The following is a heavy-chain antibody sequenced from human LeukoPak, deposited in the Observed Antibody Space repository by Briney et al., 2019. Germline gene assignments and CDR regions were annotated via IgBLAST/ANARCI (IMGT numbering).Heavy chain of an antibody. CDR2: INPNSGGT. Sequence: ASVKVSCKASGYTFTGYYMHWVRQAPGQGLEWMGWINPNSGGTNYAQKFQGGVTMTRDTSISTAYMELSRLRSDDTAVYYCARVRSGGVQFDYWGQGTLVTVSS. D-gene: IGHD3-16*01. CDR1: GYTFTGYY. J-gene: IGHJ4*02. V-gene: IGHV1-2*02. CDR3: ARVRSGGVQFDY.